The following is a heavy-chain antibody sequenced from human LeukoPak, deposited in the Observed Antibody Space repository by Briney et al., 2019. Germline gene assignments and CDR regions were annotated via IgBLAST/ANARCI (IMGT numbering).Heavy chain of an antibody. J-gene: IGHJ3*02. CDR2: ISSSSSSTI. D-gene: IGHD3-22*01. Sequence: GGSLRLSCAASGFTFSSYSMNWVRQAPGKGLEWVSYISSSSSSTIYYADSVKGRFTISRDNAKNSLYLQMNSLRAEDTAVYYCARANYYDSSGYYYEYAFDIWGQGTMVTVSS. CDR3: ARANYYDSSGYYYEYAFDI. V-gene: IGHV3-48*01. CDR1: GFTFSSYS.